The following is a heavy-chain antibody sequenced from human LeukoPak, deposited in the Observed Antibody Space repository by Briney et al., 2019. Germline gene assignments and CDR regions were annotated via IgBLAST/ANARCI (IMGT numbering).Heavy chain of an antibody. CDR2: MDPGSGDT. CDR3: ARTTSSIAVAGMGNWFDP. J-gene: IGHJ5*02. CDR1: GYTFTTHD. D-gene: IGHD6-19*01. V-gene: IGHV1-8*01. Sequence: ASVKVSCKASGYTFTTHDLTWVRQATGQGLEWMGWMDPGSGDTAYAQKFQGRVTMTRDTSMSTAYMELSRLRSDDTAVYYCARTTSSIAVAGMGNWFDPWGQGTLVTVSS.